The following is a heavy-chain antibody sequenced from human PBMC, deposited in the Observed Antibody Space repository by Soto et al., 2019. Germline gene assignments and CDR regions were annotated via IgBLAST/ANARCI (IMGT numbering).Heavy chain of an antibody. D-gene: IGHD6-6*01. CDR3: AADYGYSSSSGTFDI. Sequence: ASVKVSCKASGFTFTSSAVQWVRQARGQRLEWIGWIVVGSGNTNYAQKFQERVTITRDMSTSTAYMELSSLRSEDTAVYYCAADYGYSSSSGTFDIWGQGTMVTVSS. V-gene: IGHV1-58*01. J-gene: IGHJ3*02. CDR2: IVVGSGNT. CDR1: GFTFTSSA.